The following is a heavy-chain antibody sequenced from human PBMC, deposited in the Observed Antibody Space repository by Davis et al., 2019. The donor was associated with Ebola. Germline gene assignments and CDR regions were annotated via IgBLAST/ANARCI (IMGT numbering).Heavy chain of an antibody. CDR2: IVTDGSTT. D-gene: IGHD1-14*01. J-gene: IGHJ4*02. V-gene: IGHV3-74*01. CDR1: AFTFRSYW. Sequence: PGGSLRLSCVASAFTFRSYWFHWVRHAPGKGLEWVSRIVTDGSTTNYADSVRGRFTISRDNAKNTLFLQMNSLRADDTAVYYCARDVAGRAGYWGQGTLVTVSS. CDR3: ARDVAGRAGY.